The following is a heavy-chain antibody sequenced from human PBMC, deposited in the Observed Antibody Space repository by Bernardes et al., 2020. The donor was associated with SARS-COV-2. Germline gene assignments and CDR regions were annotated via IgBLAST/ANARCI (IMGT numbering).Heavy chain of an antibody. J-gene: IGHJ6*02. V-gene: IGHV3-7*03. CDR1: GFDFSDFW. CDR2: IKRDGSET. Sequence: GGSLRLSCACSGFDFSDFWMTWVRKAPGKGLEWVANIKRDGSETYYVDSVKGRFTISRDNAKNLVFLQMNSLRAEDTAVFYCARSAGMDVWGQGTMVTVSS. CDR3: ARSAGMDV.